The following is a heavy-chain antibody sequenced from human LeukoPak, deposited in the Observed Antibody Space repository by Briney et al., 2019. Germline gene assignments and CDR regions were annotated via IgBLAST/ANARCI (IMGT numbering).Heavy chain of an antibody. Sequence: GGSLRLSCAASGFTFSNYAISWVRRAPGKGLEWVANIKHDGSQKEHVDSVKGRFTISRDNAKNSLFLQMNSLRAEDTAVYFCARDSSRGDFEYWGQGTLVTVSS. CDR3: ARDSSRGDFEY. CDR1: GFTFSNYA. J-gene: IGHJ4*02. D-gene: IGHD3-10*01. CDR2: IKHDGSQK. V-gene: IGHV3-7*01.